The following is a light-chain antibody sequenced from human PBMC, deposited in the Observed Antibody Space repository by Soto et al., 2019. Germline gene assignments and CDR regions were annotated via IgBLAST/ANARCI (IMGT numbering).Light chain of an antibody. J-gene: IGKJ2*01. CDR3: QHLDYSPPKYT. Sequence: EVVLTQSPGTLSLSPGERATLSCRASQTVSSSHLAWYQQKPGQAPRLPIYGASDRATDIPDRFSGSGSGTEFTLTISRMELEDFEVYYCQHLDYSPPKYTFGQGTKLEIK. CDR2: GAS. V-gene: IGKV3-20*01. CDR1: QTVSSSH.